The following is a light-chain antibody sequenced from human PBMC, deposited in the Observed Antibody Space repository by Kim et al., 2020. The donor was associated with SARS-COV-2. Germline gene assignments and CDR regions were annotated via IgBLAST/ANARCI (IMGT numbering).Light chain of an antibody. CDR1: SGSIADNY. V-gene: IGLV6-57*01. J-gene: IGLJ3*02. Sequence: GKTVTISCTRSSGSIADNYVQWYQQRPGSSPTIVMYEDNQRPSGVPDRFSGSIDSSSNSASLTISGLKTEDEADYYCQSYDSSSWVFGGGTKLTVL. CDR2: EDN. CDR3: QSYDSSSWV.